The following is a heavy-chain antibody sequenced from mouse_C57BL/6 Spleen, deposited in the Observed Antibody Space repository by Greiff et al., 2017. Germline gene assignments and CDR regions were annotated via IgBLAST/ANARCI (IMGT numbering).Heavy chain of an antibody. CDR3: ARSDYYDSRYAMDY. CDR1: GFTFTDYY. CDR2: IRNKANGYTT. J-gene: IGHJ4*01. V-gene: IGHV7-3*01. D-gene: IGHD1-1*01. Sequence: EVKVVESGGGLVQPGGSLSLSCAASGFTFTDYYMSWVRQPPGKALEWLGFIRNKANGYTTEYSASVKGRFTIARDNSKSILYLQINALVAEDSATYYCARSDYYDSRYAMDYWGQGTSVTVSS.